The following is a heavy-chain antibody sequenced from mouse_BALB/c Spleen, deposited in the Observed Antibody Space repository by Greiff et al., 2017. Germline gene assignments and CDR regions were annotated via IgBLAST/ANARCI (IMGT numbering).Heavy chain of an antibody. CDR1: GCTFTSYW. D-gene: IGHD2-1*01. V-gene: IGHV1S81*02. CDR3: ARKDGNYFYYAMDY. Sequence: VQLQQPGAELVKPGASVKLSCKASGCTFTSYWMHCVKQRPGQGLEWIGEINPSNGRTNYNEKFKSKATLTVDKSSSTAYMQLSSLTSEDSAVYYCARKDGNYFYYAMDYWGQGTSVTVSS. J-gene: IGHJ4*01. CDR2: INPSNGRT.